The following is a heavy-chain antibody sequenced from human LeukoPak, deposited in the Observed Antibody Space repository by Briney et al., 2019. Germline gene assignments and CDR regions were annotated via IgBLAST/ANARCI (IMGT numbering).Heavy chain of an antibody. Sequence: SGTLSLTCAVSGGPISSSNWWSWVRQPPGKGLEWIGEIYHSGSTNYNSSLKSRVTISADKAKNQFSLKLSSVTAADTAVYYCARYGSGSYYYFDYWGQGTLVTVSS. CDR2: IYHSGST. J-gene: IGHJ4*02. D-gene: IGHD3-10*01. V-gene: IGHV4-4*02. CDR3: ARYGSGSYYYFDY. CDR1: GGPISSSNW.